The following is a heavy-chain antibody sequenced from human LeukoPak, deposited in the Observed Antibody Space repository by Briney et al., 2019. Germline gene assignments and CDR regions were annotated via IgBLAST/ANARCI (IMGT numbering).Heavy chain of an antibody. Sequence: ASVKVSCKASGYTFTSYGISWVRQAPGQGLGWMGWISAYNGNTNYAQKLQGRVTMTTDTSTSTAYMELRSLRSDDTAVYYCARVIGYYYDSSGFPGHFDYWGQGTLVTVSS. J-gene: IGHJ4*02. V-gene: IGHV1-18*01. D-gene: IGHD3-22*01. CDR3: ARVIGYYYDSSGFPGHFDY. CDR1: GYTFTSYG. CDR2: ISAYNGNT.